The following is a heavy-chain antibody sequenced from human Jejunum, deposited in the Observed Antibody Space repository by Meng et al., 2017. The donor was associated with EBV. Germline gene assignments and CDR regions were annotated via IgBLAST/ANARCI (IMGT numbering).Heavy chain of an antibody. Sequence: HLQESGPGLVKPSETLSLTCTVSGGSVSSGGYYWSWIRQPPGKGLEWIGYIYNSESTNYKSSLKSRVTISADTSKNQFSLRLSSVTAADTAVYYCARDQNGSYFAYWGQGTVVTVSS. CDR1: GGSVSSGGYY. CDR2: IYNSEST. CDR3: ARDQNGSYFAY. V-gene: IGHV4-61*08. D-gene: IGHD1-26*01. J-gene: IGHJ4*02.